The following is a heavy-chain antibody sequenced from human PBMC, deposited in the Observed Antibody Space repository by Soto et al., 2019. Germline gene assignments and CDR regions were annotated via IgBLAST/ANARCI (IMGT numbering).Heavy chain of an antibody. D-gene: IGHD3-3*01. CDR3: AKGIGSLRFLEWLSTPYYFDY. J-gene: IGHJ4*02. CDR1: GFTFDDYA. V-gene: IGHV3-9*01. CDR2: ISWNSGSI. Sequence: GGSLRLSCAASGFTFDDYAMHWVRQAPGKGLEWVSGISWNSGSIGYADSVKGRFTISRDNAKNSLYLQMNSLRAEDTALYYCAKGIGSLRFLEWLSTPYYFDYWGQGTLVTVSS.